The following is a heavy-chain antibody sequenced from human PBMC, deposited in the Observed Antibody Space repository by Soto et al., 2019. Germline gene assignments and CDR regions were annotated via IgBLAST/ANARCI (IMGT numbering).Heavy chain of an antibody. CDR2: IIPIIGII. V-gene: IGHV1-69*08. CDR3: AGDPDSHYNDSHASCYP. D-gene: IGHD4-4*01. CDR1: GGTFSTYT. J-gene: IGHJ5*02. Sequence: QVQLVQSGAEVKKPGSSVKVSCKASGGTFSTYTITWVRQAPGQGLEWMGRIIPIIGIINYAQKFQGRVTISADKFTGTAYMELTGLGSDDTAVYYCAGDPDSHYNDSHASCYPWGQGTLVTVSS.